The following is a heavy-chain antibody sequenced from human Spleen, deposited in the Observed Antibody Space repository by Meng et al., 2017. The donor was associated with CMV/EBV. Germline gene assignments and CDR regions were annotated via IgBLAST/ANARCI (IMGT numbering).Heavy chain of an antibody. Sequence: GGSLRLSCAASGFTFSDYYMSWIRQAPGKGLEWVSYISSSGSTIYYADSVKGRFTISRDNAKNSLYLQMNSLRAEDTAVYYCARAVRDCSSTSCYPSEDYYYYGMDVWGQGTTVTVSS. CDR1: GFTFSDYY. V-gene: IGHV3-11*04. D-gene: IGHD2-2*01. CDR3: ARAVRDCSSTSCYPSEDYYYYGMDV. J-gene: IGHJ6*02. CDR2: ISSSGSTI.